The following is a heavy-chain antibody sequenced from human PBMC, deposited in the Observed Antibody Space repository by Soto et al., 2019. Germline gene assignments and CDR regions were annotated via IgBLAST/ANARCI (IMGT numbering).Heavy chain of an antibody. CDR3: AKSHDSWSLRSDY. D-gene: IGHD3-10*01. J-gene: IGHJ4*02. Sequence: EVQLLESGGGLVQPGGSLRLSCAASGFTFSSCAMNWVRQAPGKGLEWVSGISGSGGSTYYSDSVKGRFTISRDNSKNTLYLQVNSLRAEDTAVYYCAKSHDSWSLRSDYWGQGTLVTVSS. CDR2: ISGSGGST. CDR1: GFTFSSCA. V-gene: IGHV3-23*01.